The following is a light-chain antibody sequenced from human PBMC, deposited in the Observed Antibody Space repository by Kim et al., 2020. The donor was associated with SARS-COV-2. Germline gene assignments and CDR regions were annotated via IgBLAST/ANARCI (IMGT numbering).Light chain of an antibody. CDR1: QDIRGA. Sequence: SVSGGARVTISCRASQDIRGALAWFQQKPGKVPKCLIYAASSLRDGVPSRFSGSGFRTDFTLTISSLHPDDFATYYCLQHNTYPQTFGQGTKLEI. V-gene: IGKV1-17*03. CDR2: AAS. J-gene: IGKJ2*01. CDR3: LQHNTYPQT.